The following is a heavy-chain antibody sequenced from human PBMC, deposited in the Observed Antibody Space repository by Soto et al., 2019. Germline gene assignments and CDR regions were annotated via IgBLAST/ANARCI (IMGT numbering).Heavy chain of an antibody. Sequence: GASVKVSCKASGYTFTGYYMHWVRQAPGQGLEWMGWINPNSGGTNYAQKFQGWVTMTRDTSISTAYMELSRLRSDDTAVYYCARGGDIVVVPAAGGMDVWGQGTTVTVSS. CDR3: ARGGDIVVVPAAGGMDV. CDR2: INPNSGGT. J-gene: IGHJ6*02. D-gene: IGHD2-2*01. V-gene: IGHV1-2*04. CDR1: GYTFTGYY.